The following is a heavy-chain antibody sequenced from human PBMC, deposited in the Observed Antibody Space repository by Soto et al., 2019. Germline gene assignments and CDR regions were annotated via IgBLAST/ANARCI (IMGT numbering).Heavy chain of an antibody. CDR2: IHQSGSP. D-gene: IGHD3-10*01. J-gene: IGHJ4*02. CDR3: ARGAPRGIIHDFDS. CDR1: NFSLSKEYY. Sequence: SETLSLTCAVSNFSLSKEYYWGWIRQPPGKGLEWIGSIHQSGSPYYNPSLKSRLTISIDMSKKQVSLRLSSVTAADTAVYYCARGAPRGIIHDFDSWGQGSLVTVSS. V-gene: IGHV4-38-2*01.